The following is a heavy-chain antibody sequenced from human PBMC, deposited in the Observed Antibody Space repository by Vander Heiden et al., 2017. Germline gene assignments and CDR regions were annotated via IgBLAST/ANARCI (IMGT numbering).Heavy chain of an antibody. CDR1: SGVG. D-gene: IGHD3-10*01. CDR3: AHRRGEDRWFGESGFDY. V-gene: IGHV2-5*01. J-gene: IGHJ4*02. Sequence: QLTLKESGPTLVTPTQTLTLTCTSGVGVGWIRQPPGKALEWLALIYWNDDKRYSPSLKSRLTITKDTSKNQVVLTMTNMDPVDTATYYCAHRRGEDRWFGESGFDYWGQGTLVTVSS. CDR2: IYWNDDK.